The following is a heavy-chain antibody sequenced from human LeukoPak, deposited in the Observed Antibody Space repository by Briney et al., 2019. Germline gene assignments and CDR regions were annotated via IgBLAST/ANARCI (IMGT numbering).Heavy chain of an antibody. CDR1: GFTFSSYG. CDR2: ISYDGSNK. CDR3: ASSDSSGYHPEAT. V-gene: IGHV3-30*03. Sequence: PGGSLRLSCAASGFTFSSYGMHWVRQAPGKGLEWVAVISYDGSNKYYADSVKGRFTISRDNSKNTLYLQMNSLRAEDTAVYYCASSDSSGYHPEATWGQGTLVTVSS. D-gene: IGHD3-22*01. J-gene: IGHJ5*02.